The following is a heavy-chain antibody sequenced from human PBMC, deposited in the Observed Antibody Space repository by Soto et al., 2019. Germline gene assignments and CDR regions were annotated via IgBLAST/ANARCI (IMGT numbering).Heavy chain of an antibody. J-gene: IGHJ4*02. CDR3: SRGTRVSDY. CDR2: VNPNSGNT. Sequence: QVQLVQSGAEVRKPGASVKVSCKASGYTFTTYDINWVRQATGQGLEWRGWVNPNSGNTGYAQKLHGRGTITRNTAINTAYMELSSLRPEDTAVYYCSRGTRVSDYWGQGSMLTVSS. CDR1: GYTFTTYD. V-gene: IGHV1-8*01. D-gene: IGHD2-8*01.